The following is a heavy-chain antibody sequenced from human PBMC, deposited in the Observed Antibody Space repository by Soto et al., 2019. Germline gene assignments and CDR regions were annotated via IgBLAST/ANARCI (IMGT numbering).Heavy chain of an antibody. V-gene: IGHV4-30-4*01. D-gene: IGHD1-20*01. CDR2: IYYSGST. J-gene: IGHJ6*02. CDR3: ARDRAKWKDYYYYGMDV. Sequence: QVQLQESGPGLVKPSQTLSLTCTVSGGSIRSGDDFWTWIRQPPGKGLEWIGYIYYSGSTYYNPSLKSRITMSEDTSKNQFSLKLSSVTAADTAVYYCARDRAKWKDYYYYGMDVWGQGTTVTVSS. CDR1: GGSIRSGDDF.